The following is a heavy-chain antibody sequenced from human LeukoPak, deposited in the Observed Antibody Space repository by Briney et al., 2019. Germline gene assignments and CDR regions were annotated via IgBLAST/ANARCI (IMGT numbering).Heavy chain of an antibody. CDR3: ARAYCSSTRCQHPDAFDI. V-gene: IGHV4-59*01. CDR2: IYYSGST. J-gene: IGHJ3*02. Sequence: PSETLSLTCTVSGGSLSSYYWSWIRQPPGKGLEWIGYIYYSGSTNYNPSLKSRVTISVDTSKNQFSLRVSSVTAADTAVYYCARAYCSSTRCQHPDAFDIWGQGTKVTVSS. CDR1: GGSLSSYY. D-gene: IGHD2-2*01.